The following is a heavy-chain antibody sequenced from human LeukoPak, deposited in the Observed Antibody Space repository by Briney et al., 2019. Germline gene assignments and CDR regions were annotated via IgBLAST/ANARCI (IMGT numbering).Heavy chain of an antibody. CDR3: TRGLGEHGGVSDR. CDR2: IKHDGSEQ. V-gene: IGHV3-7*01. Sequence: GGSLRLSCAASGFIFTSNRMNWVRQAPGKGLEWVTNIKHDGSEQIYVDSVKGRFTISRDNAKDSVYLQMNSLRAEDTAVYYCTRGLGEHGGVSDRWGQGTLVIVS. D-gene: IGHD3-16*01. J-gene: IGHJ5*02. CDR1: GFIFTSNR.